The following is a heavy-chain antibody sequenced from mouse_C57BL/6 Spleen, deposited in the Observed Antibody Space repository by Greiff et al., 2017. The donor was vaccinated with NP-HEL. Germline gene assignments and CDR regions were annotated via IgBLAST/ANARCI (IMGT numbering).Heavy chain of an antibody. J-gene: IGHJ4*01. CDR1: GYTFTDYY. Sequence: EVQLQQSGPELVKPGASVKISCKASGYTFTDYYMNWVKQSHGKSLEWIGDINPNNGGTSYNQKFKGKATLTVDKSSSTAYMALRSLTAEDSAAYYWARSRYDGRGWARDYWGQGASVTVSS. D-gene: IGHD2-12*01. CDR3: ARSRYDGRGWARDY. V-gene: IGHV1-26*01. CDR2: INPNNGGT.